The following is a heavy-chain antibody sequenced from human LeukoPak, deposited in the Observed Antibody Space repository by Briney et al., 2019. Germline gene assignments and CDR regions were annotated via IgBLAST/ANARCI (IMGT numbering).Heavy chain of an antibody. J-gene: IGHJ4*02. D-gene: IGHD1-26*01. V-gene: IGHV3-7*01. Sequence: GGSLRLSCEAFGFTFSSYWMSWVRQAPGKGLEWVANIRDDGGEIYYVDSVKGRFTISRDNAKSSLFLQMNSLRAEDAAVYYCARDKPRGSYYGSIFDSWGQGTLVTVSS. CDR2: IRDDGGEI. CDR1: GFTFSSYW. CDR3: ARDKPRGSYYGSIFDS.